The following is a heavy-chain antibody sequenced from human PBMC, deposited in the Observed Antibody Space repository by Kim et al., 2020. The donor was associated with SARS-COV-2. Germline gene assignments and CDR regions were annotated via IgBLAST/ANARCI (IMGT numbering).Heavy chain of an antibody. CDR3: AKEFESASWDPADY. CDR2: ISYDGSNK. CDR1: GFTFSSYG. D-gene: IGHD1-26*01. V-gene: IGHV3-30*18. J-gene: IGHJ4*02. Sequence: GGSLRLSCAASGFTFSSYGMHWVRQAPGKGLEWVAVISYDGSNKYYADSVKGRFTISRDNSKNTLYLQMNSLRAEDTAVYYCAKEFESASWDPADYWGQGTLVTVSS.